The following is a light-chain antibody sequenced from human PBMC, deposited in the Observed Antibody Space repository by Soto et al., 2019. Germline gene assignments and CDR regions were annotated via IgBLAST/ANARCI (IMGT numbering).Light chain of an antibody. CDR1: SSDVGGYNF. CDR3: SSYGGSNNLV. CDR2: EVT. Sequence: QSGLRHLASGRRSHGDLFTISCTGTSSDVGGYNFVSWYQHFPGKAPKLIIYEVTKRPSGVPDRFSGSKSGNTASLTVSGLQTDDEADYYCSSYGGSNNLVFGTGTKVTAL. J-gene: IGLJ1*01. V-gene: IGLV2-8*01.